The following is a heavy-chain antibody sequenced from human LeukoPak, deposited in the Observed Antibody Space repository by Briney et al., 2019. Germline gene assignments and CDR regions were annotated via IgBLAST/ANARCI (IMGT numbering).Heavy chain of an antibody. CDR1: GYSFTNYW. D-gene: IGHD1-26*01. Sequence: GESLKISCKASGYSFTNYWIGWVRQVPGKGLEWMGIIYPSDSDTRYSPSFQGQVTISVDKSISTAYLQWSSLKASDTAMYYCARHVGSVTTQPWFDPWGQGTLVIVSS. CDR2: IYPSDSDT. CDR3: ARHVGSVTTQPWFDP. J-gene: IGHJ5*02. V-gene: IGHV5-51*01.